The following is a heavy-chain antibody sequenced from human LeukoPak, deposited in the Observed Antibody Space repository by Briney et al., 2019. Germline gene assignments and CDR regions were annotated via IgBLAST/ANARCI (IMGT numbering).Heavy chain of an antibody. V-gene: IGHV4-31*03. J-gene: IGHJ5*02. D-gene: IGHD6-13*01. CDR3: AREIAAAGIDWFDP. CDR2: IYYSGST. CDR1: GGSISRGGYY. Sequence: ASETLSLTCTVSGGSISRGGYYWSWIRQHPGKGLEWIGYIYYSGSTYYNPSLKSRVTISVDTSKNQFSLKLSSVTAADTAVYYCAREIAAAGIDWFDPWGQGTLVTVSS.